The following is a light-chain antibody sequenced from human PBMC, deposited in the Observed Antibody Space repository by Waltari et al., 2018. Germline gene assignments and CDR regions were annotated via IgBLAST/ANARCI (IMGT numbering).Light chain of an antibody. Sequence: DVVMPRSRLSLRVTLGQPASISCWSSQSLVPSDGNTYLNWFQQMPGQSPRRLISQVSIRDSAVLDRFSGSGSGTDYNLQISSVEAEDVGVYYCMHGTHWPRTFGQGTKVEI. CDR3: MHGTHWPRT. J-gene: IGKJ1*01. V-gene: IGKV2-30*02. CDR2: QVS. CDR1: QSLVPSDGNTY.